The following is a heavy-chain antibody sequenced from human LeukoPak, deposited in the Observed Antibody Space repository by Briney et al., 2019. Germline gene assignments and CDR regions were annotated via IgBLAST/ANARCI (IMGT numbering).Heavy chain of an antibody. D-gene: IGHD3-22*01. Sequence: GGSLRLTCAASGFTFSSYGMHGVRQAPGKGLEWVAFIRYDGSNKYYADSVKGRFTISRDNSKNTLYLQMNSLRAEDTAVYYCARIITMIVVVGGYWGQGTLVTVSS. CDR3: ARIITMIVVVGGY. CDR2: IRYDGSNK. J-gene: IGHJ4*02. V-gene: IGHV3-30*02. CDR1: GFTFSSYG.